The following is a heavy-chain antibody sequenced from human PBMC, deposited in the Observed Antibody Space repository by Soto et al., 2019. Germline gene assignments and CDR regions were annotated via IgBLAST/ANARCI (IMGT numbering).Heavy chain of an antibody. CDR1: GFTFSSYG. J-gene: IGHJ6*03. CDR2: IWYDGSNK. CDR3: ARAGVDSSSWYPYYYYFMDV. D-gene: IGHD6-13*01. V-gene: IGHV3-33*01. Sequence: QVQLVKSGGGVVQPGRSLRLSCAASGFTFSSYGMHWVRQAPGKGLEWVAVIWYDGSNKYYADSVKGRFTISRDNSKNTLYLQMNSLRAEDTAVYYCARAGVDSSSWYPYYYYFMDVWCNGTTVTVSS.